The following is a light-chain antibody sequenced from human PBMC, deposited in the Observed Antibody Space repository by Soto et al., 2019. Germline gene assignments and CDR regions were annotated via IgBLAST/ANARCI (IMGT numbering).Light chain of an antibody. CDR3: QQYGGWGT. CDR1: QSVSGNY. V-gene: IGKV3-20*01. CDR2: GAT. J-gene: IGKJ1*01. Sequence: EIVWRHSPDTLPLSPGERATLSCRASQSVSGNYLAWYQQKPGQTPRLLIYGATSRATGIPDRFSGSGSGTDFTLTITRLEPEDVAVYYCQQYGGWGTFSQVTKVDIK.